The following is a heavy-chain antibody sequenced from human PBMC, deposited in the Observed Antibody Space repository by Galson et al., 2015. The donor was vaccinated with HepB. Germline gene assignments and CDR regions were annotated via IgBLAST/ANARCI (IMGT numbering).Heavy chain of an antibody. J-gene: IGHJ4*02. CDR1: GFTFSYYA. D-gene: IGHD6-19*01. CDR3: VKEGYSNGWYYFDY. V-gene: IGHV3-30*14. Sequence: SLRLSCAASGFTFSYYALHWVRQAPGKGLEWVAVISYDGSNKYYADSVKGRSTISRDNSKNTLYLQMSSLRAEDTAVYYCVKEGYSNGWYYFDYWGQGTLVTVSS. CDR2: ISYDGSNK.